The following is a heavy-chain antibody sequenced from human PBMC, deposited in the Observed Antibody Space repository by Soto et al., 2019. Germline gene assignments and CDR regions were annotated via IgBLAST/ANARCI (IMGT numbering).Heavy chain of an antibody. V-gene: IGHV1-69*08. J-gene: IGHJ1*01. Sequence: QVQLVQSGAEVKKPGSSVKVSCKASGGTFSSYTISWVRQAPGQGLEWMGRIIPILGIANYAQKFQGRVTITADKSTSTAYMELSSLRSEDTAVYYWARDSGLNSGWYNQHWGQGTLVTVSS. CDR2: IIPILGIA. CDR3: ARDSGLNSGWYNQH. CDR1: GGTFSSYT. D-gene: IGHD6-19*01.